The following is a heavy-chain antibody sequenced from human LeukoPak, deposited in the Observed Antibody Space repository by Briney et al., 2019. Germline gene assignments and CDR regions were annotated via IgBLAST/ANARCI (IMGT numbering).Heavy chain of an antibody. J-gene: IGHJ4*02. CDR3: AKDAHYYDSSGYLYYFDY. Sequence: PGGSLRLSCAASGFTFNNYAMSWVRQAPGKGLEWVSAISGSGGSTYYADSVKGRFTISRDNSKNTLYLQMNSLRAEDTAVYYCAKDAHYYDSSGYLYYFDYWGQGTLVTVSS. D-gene: IGHD3-22*01. CDR1: GFTFNNYA. V-gene: IGHV3-23*01. CDR2: ISGSGGST.